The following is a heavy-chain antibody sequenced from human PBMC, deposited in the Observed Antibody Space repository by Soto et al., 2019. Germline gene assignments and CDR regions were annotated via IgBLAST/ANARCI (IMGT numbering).Heavy chain of an antibody. V-gene: IGHV1-69*06. CDR2: IIPIFGTA. Sequence: SVKVSCKASGGTFSSYGISWVRQAPGQGLEWMGGIIPIFGTANYAQKFQGRVTITADKSTSTAYMELSSLRSEDTAVYYCARNMDCSSTSCFTYYYYGMDVWGQGTTVTVSS. CDR1: GGTFSSYG. CDR3: ARNMDCSSTSCFTYYYYGMDV. J-gene: IGHJ6*02. D-gene: IGHD2-2*02.